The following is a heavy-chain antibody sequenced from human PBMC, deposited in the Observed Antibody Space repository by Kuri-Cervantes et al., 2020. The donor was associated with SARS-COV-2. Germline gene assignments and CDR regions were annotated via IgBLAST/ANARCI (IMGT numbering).Heavy chain of an antibody. CDR1: GGSINSDSSSFY. J-gene: IGHJ6*02. V-gene: IGHV4-39*01. D-gene: IGHD6-13*01. CDR3: ARGYSSSWHYYYYGMDV. Sequence: GSLRLSCSVSGGSINSDSSSFYWGWVRQPPGEGLEWVGTVYYSGSAYSNPSLRSRVTLSVDTSKNQFSLRLHSVTAADTAVYYCARGYSSSWHYYYYGMDVWGQGTTVTVSS. CDR2: VYYSGSA.